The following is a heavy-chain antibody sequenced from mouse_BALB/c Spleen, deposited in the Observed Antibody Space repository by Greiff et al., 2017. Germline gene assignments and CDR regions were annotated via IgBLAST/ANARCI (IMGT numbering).Heavy chain of an antibody. Sequence: VQLKESGGGLVKPGGSLKLSCAASGFTFSSYAMSWVRQSPEKRLEWVAEISSGGSYTYYPDTVTGRFTISRDNAKNTLYLEMSSLRSEDTAMYYCARNLLNYFDYWGQGTTLTVSS. V-gene: IGHV5-9-4*01. CDR2: ISSGGSYT. CDR1: GFTFSSYA. CDR3: ARNLLNYFDY. D-gene: IGHD2-1*01. J-gene: IGHJ2*01.